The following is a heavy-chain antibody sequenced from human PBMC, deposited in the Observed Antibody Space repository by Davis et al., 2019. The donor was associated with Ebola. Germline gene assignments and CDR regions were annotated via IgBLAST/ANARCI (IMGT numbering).Heavy chain of an antibody. CDR1: GFTFSSYA. V-gene: IGHV3-23*01. J-gene: IGHJ4*02. D-gene: IGHD5-18*01. CDR3: SRMTHTTMVTDFLEN. Sequence: PGGSLRLSCAASGFTFSSYAMSWVRQAPGKGLEWVSAISGSGGSTYYADSVKGRFTISRDNSKNTLYLQMNSLRAEDTAVYYCSRMTHTTMVTDFLENWGQGTLVTVST. CDR2: ISGSGGST.